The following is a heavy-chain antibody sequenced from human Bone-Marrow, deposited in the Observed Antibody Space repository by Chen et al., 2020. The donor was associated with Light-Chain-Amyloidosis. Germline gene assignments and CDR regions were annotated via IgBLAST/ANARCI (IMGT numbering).Heavy chain of an antibody. CDR3: AREAAAAGTAEYFQH. D-gene: IGHD6-13*01. CDR1: GFTFSSYG. V-gene: IGHV3-33*01. Sequence: QVQLVESGGGVVQPGRSLRPSCAASGFTFSSYGMHWVRQAPGKGLEWVAVIWYDGSNKYYADSVKGRFTISRDNSKNTLYLQMNSLRAEDTAVYYCAREAAAAGTAEYFQHWGQGTLVTVSS. J-gene: IGHJ1*01. CDR2: IWYDGSNK.